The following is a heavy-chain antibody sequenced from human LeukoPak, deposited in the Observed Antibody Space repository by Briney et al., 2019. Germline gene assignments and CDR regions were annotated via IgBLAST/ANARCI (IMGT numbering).Heavy chain of an antibody. Sequence: GSLRLSCAASGFTFSSYCMHWVRQAPGKGLEWVAVISYDGSNKYYADSVKGRFTISRDNSKNTLYLQMNSLRAEATAVYYCAKDISRDIVVVPAPFDYWGQGTLVTVSS. CDR3: AKDISRDIVVVPAPFDY. D-gene: IGHD2-2*01. CDR2: ISYDGSNK. J-gene: IGHJ4*02. V-gene: IGHV3-30*18. CDR1: GFTFSSYC.